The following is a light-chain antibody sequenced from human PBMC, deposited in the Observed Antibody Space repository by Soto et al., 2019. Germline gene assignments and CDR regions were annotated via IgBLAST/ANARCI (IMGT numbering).Light chain of an antibody. V-gene: IGKV3-20*01. CDR1: QSLRSNF. CDR2: DAS. J-gene: IGKJ5*01. Sequence: EIVLAQSPGTLSVSPGERATLSCTASQSLRSNFLAWYQQTPGQAPRLLIYDASSRAAGILDRFSGCGSGTDFTLTISRLAPEDFAVYYCQQYGSSPPITFGQGTRLEIK. CDR3: QQYGSSPPIT.